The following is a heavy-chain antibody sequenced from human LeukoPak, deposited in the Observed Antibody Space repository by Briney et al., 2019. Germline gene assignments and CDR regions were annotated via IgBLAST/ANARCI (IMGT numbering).Heavy chain of an antibody. CDR1: GASISSHY. J-gene: IGHJ4*02. V-gene: IGHV4-4*07. CDR3: AREVEMARQLDC. CDR2: ISTTGST. Sequence: PSETLSLTCTVSGASISSHYWSWTRQPAGEGLEWIGRISTTGSTNYNPSLKSRVTMSVDTSKNQFSLKLTSVTAADTAVYYCAREVEMARQLDCWGQGTLVTVSS. D-gene: IGHD5-24*01.